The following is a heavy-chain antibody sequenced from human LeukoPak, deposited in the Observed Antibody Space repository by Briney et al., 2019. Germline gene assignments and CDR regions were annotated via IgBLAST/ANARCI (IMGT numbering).Heavy chain of an antibody. Sequence: PGRSLRLSCTGSGFTFGDHAMAWVRQAPGKGLEWVGFIRSEAYGETTEYAASVRHRFTISRDNSRSVAYLQMNSLKTEDTAMYYCARGPILLWLHNGMDVWGQGTTVTVSS. J-gene: IGHJ6*02. CDR2: IRSEAYGETT. CDR1: GFTFGDHA. CDR3: ARGPILLWLHNGMDV. V-gene: IGHV3-49*04. D-gene: IGHD3-10*01.